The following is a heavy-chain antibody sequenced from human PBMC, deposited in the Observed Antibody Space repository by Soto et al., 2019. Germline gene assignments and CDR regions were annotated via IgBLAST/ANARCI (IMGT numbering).Heavy chain of an antibody. V-gene: IGHV4-31*03. CDR1: GGSISSGGYY. D-gene: IGHD3-22*01. CDR3: ARDHADSSLHGTFDI. Sequence: SETLSLTCTVSGGSISSGGYYWSWIRQHPGKGLEWIGYIYYSGSTYYNSSLKSRVTISVDTSKNQFSLKLSSVTAADTAVYYCARDHADSSLHGTFDIWGQGTMVTVSS. CDR2: IYYSGST. J-gene: IGHJ3*02.